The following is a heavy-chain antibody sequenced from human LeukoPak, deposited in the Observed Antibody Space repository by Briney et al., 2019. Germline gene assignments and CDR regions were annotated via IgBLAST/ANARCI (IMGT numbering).Heavy chain of an antibody. CDR1: GFTFSSYA. V-gene: IGHV3-30*04. Sequence: GGSLRLSCAASGFTFSSYAMHWVRQAPGKGLEWVAVISYDGSNKYYADSVKGRFTISRDNSKNTLYLQMNSLRAEDTAVYYCARDYSPPHYYDSSGYFDSWGQGTLVTVSS. CDR2: ISYDGSNK. D-gene: IGHD3-22*01. CDR3: ARDYSPPHYYDSSGYFDS. J-gene: IGHJ4*02.